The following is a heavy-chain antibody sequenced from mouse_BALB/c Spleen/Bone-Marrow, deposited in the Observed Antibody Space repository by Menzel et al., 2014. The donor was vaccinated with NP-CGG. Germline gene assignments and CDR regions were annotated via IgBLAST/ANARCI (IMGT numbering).Heavy chain of an antibody. V-gene: IGHV1-4*02. J-gene: IGHJ3*01. CDR1: GYTFTTYT. CDR3: XLXXXFXXLXLFAX. CDR2: IKPSTGYT. Sequence: VQLQQSAAELARPGASVKMSCKASGYTFTTYTMHWLKQRPGQGQERKGYIKPSTGYTEYNQKFKDKTTLTADKSSSTAYMQLGSLTSEDSAVYYXXLXXXFXXLXLFAXXGXXPLVTVSA.